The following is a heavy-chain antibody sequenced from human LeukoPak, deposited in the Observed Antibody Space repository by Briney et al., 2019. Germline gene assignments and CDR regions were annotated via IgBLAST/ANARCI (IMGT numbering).Heavy chain of an antibody. J-gene: IGHJ4*02. CDR3: ARDVSMIRGVISLFDY. V-gene: IGHV3-21*01. Sequence: PGRSLRLSCAASGFTFNSYSMNWVRQAPGKGLEWVSSISSSSRYIYYADSLKGRFTISRDNAKNSLYLQMNSLRAEDTAVYYCARDVSMIRGVISLFDYWGQGTLVTVSS. CDR2: ISSSSRYI. CDR1: GFTFNSYS. D-gene: IGHD3-10*01.